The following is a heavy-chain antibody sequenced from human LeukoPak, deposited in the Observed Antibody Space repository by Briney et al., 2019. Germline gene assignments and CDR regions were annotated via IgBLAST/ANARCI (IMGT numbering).Heavy chain of an antibody. CDR3: ARDFLHSSTSRPFDY. J-gene: IGHJ4*02. CDR2: IFSRSESI. V-gene: IGHV3-21*01. CDR1: GFTFGAYT. Sequence: GGSLRLSCAASGFTFGAYTMNWVRQAPGKGLEWVTCIFSRSESILYADSVKGRFTISRDNAKNSLYPQMDSLRAEDTAVYYCARDFLHSSTSRPFDYWGQGTLVTVSS. D-gene: IGHD2-2*01.